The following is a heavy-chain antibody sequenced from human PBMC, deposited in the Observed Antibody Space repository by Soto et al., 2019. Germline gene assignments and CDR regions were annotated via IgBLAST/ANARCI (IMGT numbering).Heavy chain of an antibody. Sequence: QVQLQESGPGLVKPSETLSLTCTLSGGSISNYYWSWMRQPPGKGLEWIGYMYYTGITNYNPSLERRVTISVDTSKKQLSLKVKSVTATDTAVYYCATRTPAVNSFDVWGQGTMVTVSS. V-gene: IGHV4-59*01. CDR2: MYYTGIT. J-gene: IGHJ3*01. CDR3: ATRTPAVNSFDV. CDR1: GGSISNYY.